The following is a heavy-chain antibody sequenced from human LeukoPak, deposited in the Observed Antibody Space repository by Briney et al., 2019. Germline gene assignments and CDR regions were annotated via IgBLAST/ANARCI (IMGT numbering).Heavy chain of an antibody. CDR1: GGSISSSSYY. Sequence: SETLSLTCTVSGGSISSSSYYWGWIRQPPVKGLEWIGSIHYSGSTNYNPSLKSRVTISVDTSKNQFSLKLSSVTAADTAVYYCARGYCGGGSCYSYYYYNYMDVWGKGTTVTVSS. V-gene: IGHV4-39*07. D-gene: IGHD2-15*01. CDR2: IHYSGST. CDR3: ARGYCGGGSCYSYYYYNYMDV. J-gene: IGHJ6*03.